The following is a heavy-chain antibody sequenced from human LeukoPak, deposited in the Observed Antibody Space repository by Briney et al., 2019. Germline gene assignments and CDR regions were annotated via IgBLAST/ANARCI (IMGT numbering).Heavy chain of an antibody. V-gene: IGHV3-74*01. CDR2: INSDGSRT. Sequence: GGSLRLSCAASGFTFSTYWMHWVRQVLGKGLVWVSRINSDGSRTKYADSVKGPLTMSRDNAKNTLYLQMNSLRAEDTAVYYCARGMGVTTLDKWGQGTLVTVSS. CDR3: ARGMGVTTLDK. D-gene: IGHD4-23*01. CDR1: GFTFSTYW. J-gene: IGHJ4*02.